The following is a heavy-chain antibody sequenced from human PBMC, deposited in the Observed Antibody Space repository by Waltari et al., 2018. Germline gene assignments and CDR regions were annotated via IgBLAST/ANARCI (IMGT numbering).Heavy chain of an antibody. CDR3: TIQTNSIHDY. V-gene: IGHV3-73*02. D-gene: IGHD4-4*01. CDR2: IRLKSNNYAT. J-gene: IGHJ4*02. CDR1: GFTISGSP. Sequence: EVQLVESGGGLVQPGGSLRLSCAASGFTISGSPMHWVRQASGKGLEGVGHIRLKSNNYATTYSASVEGRFTISRDDSKNTAYLQMNSLKTDDTAIYYCTIQTNSIHDYWGQGTLVTVSS.